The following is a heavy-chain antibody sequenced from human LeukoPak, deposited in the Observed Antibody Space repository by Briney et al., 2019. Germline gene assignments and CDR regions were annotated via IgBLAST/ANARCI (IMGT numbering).Heavy chain of an antibody. D-gene: IGHD5-12*01. CDR2: INPNSGGT. CDR1: GYTFTGYY. J-gene: IGHJ4*02. V-gene: IGHV1-2*02. Sequence: ASVKVSCKASGYTFTGYYMHWVRQAPGQGLEWMGWINPNSGGTNYAQKFQGRVTMTRDTSISTAYMELSRLRSDDTAVYYCARGYSGYDYSFDYRGQGTLVTVSS. CDR3: ARGYSGYDYSFDY.